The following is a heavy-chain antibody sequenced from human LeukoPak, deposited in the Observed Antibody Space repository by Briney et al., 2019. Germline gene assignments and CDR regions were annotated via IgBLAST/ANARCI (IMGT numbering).Heavy chain of an antibody. CDR2: IKQDGSEK. CDR3: ARDPQTNSWPEYFLH. J-gene: IGHJ1*01. CDR1: GFTFSNYW. Sequence: GGSLRLSCATSGFTFSNYWMNWVRQAPGRGLEWVANIKQDGSEKYYVDSVKGRFAISRDNAKNSQFLQMNGLGADDTAVYYCARDPQTNSWPEYFLHWGQGTLVTVSS. D-gene: IGHD6-13*01. V-gene: IGHV3-7*04.